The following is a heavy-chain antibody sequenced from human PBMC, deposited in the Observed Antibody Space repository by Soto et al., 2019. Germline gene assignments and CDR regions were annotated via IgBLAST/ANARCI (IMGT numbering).Heavy chain of an antibody. J-gene: IGHJ6*02. Sequence: PGGSLRLSCAAPGFTFSSYAMHWVRQAPGKGLEWVAVISYDGSNKYYADSVKGRFTISRDNSKNTLYLQMNSLRAEDTAVYYCAKDLIVVVPAAPRLGDYYYYYGMDVWGQGTTVTVSS. CDR3: AKDLIVVVPAAPRLGDYYYYYGMDV. CDR2: ISYDGSNK. D-gene: IGHD2-2*01. V-gene: IGHV3-30*04. CDR1: GFTFSSYA.